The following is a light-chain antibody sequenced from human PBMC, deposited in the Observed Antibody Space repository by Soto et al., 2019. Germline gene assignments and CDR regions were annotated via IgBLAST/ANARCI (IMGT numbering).Light chain of an antibody. CDR3: AVWDDSVRGYV. J-gene: IGLJ1*01. Sequence: QTVVTQPPSASGTAGQRVTISCSGTSSNIGRNSVYWYQQLPGTAPKLLIYSNHQRPSGVPDRFSGSKSGTSASLAISGLRSEDEADYYCAVWDDSVRGYVFATGTKVPVL. CDR2: SNH. V-gene: IGLV1-47*02. CDR1: SSNIGRNS.